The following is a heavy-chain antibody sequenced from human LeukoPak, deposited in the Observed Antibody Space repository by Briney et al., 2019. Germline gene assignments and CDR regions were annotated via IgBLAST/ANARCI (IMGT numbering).Heavy chain of an antibody. CDR3: ARGALVAAIRGIWFDP. J-gene: IGHJ5*02. V-gene: IGHV1-2*02. CDR2: INPNSGGT. Sequence: VASVKVSCKASGYTFTSYGISWVRQAPGQGLEWMGWINPNSGGTNYAQKFQGRVTMTRDTSISTAYMELSRLTSDDTAAYYCARGALVAAIRGIWFDPWGQGTLVTVSS. CDR1: GYTFTSYG. D-gene: IGHD5-12*01.